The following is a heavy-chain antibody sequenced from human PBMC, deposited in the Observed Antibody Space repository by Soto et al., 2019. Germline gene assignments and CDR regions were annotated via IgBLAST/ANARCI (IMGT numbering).Heavy chain of an antibody. Sequence: GGSLRLSCAASGFTFSSYAMSWVRQAPGKGLEWVSAISGSGGSTYYADSVKGRFTISRDNSKNTLYLQMNSLRAEDTAVYYCAKSQGGSSRLFVVWFLLSFMDVWGKGTTVTVSS. CDR3: AKSQGGSSRLFVVWFLLSFMDV. J-gene: IGHJ6*03. D-gene: IGHD3-22*01. CDR1: GFTFSSYA. V-gene: IGHV3-23*01. CDR2: ISGSGGST.